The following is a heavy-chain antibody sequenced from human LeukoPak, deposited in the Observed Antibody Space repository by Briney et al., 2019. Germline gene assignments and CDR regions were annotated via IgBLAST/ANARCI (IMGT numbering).Heavy chain of an antibody. Sequence: PGGSLRLSCAASGFTLSSYWMSWVRQAPGKGLEWVANIKPDGSEKYFVDSVKGRFTISRDNSKNTLYLQMTGLRDEDTAMYYCAKDHEASSSWYTGYWGQGTLVTVSS. CDR3: AKDHEASSSWYTGY. CDR2: IKPDGSEK. D-gene: IGHD6-13*01. J-gene: IGHJ4*02. CDR1: GFTLSSYW. V-gene: IGHV3-7*01.